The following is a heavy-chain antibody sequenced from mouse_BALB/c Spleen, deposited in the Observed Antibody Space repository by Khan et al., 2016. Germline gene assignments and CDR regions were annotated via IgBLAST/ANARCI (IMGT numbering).Heavy chain of an antibody. CDR2: IYWDDDK. D-gene: IGHD2-4*01. CDR3: ARPLSTMITTGLAY. V-gene: IGHV8-12*01. CDR1: EFSLSTSGMG. J-gene: IGHJ3*01. Sequence: QVTLKESGPGILQPSQTLSLTCSFSEFSLSTSGMGVSWIRQPSGKGLEWLAHIYWDDDKRYNPSLKSRPKISKDTSRNQVFPKITSVDTADTATYYCARPLSTMITTGLAYWGQGTLVTVSA.